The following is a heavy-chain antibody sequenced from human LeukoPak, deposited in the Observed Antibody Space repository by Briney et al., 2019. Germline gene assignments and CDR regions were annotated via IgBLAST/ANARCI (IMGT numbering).Heavy chain of an antibody. CDR1: GYSISSGYY. Sequence: SETLSLTCTVSGYSISSGYYWGWIRQPPGKGLEWIGSIYHSGSTYYNPSLKSRVTISVDTSKNQFSLKLSSVTAADTAVYYCARGPTMVRLDYWGQGTLVTVSS. V-gene: IGHV4-38-2*02. CDR2: IYHSGST. J-gene: IGHJ4*02. D-gene: IGHD3-10*01. CDR3: ARGPTMVRLDY.